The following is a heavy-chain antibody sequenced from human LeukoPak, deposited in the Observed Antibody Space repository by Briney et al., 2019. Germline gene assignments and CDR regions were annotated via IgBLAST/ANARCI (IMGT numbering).Heavy chain of an antibody. Sequence: PSETLSLTCTVSGGSISSSSYYWSWIRQPPGKGLEWIGEINHSGSTNYNPSLKSRVTISVDTSKNQFSLKLSSVTAADTAVYYCARDVGSTLNWFDPWGQGTLVTVSS. V-gene: IGHV4-39*07. CDR2: INHSGST. CDR3: ARDVGSTLNWFDP. D-gene: IGHD1-26*01. CDR1: GGSISSSSYY. J-gene: IGHJ5*02.